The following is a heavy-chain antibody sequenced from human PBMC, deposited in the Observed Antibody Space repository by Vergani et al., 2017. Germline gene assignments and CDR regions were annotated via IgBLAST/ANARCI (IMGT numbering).Heavy chain of an antibody. CDR3: ARDPRGYGGDPEDYYYGMDV. J-gene: IGHJ6*02. CDR1: GFVFDEYA. Sequence: EVQLVTSGGGLVQPGGSLRLSCAASGFVFDEYALHWVRQSPGKGLEWVSGISWNRGKIAYADSVKGRFTISRDNAKNSLYLQMNSLRAEDTAVYYCARDPRGYGGDPEDYYYGMDVWGQGTTVTVSS. D-gene: IGHD2-21*02. V-gene: IGHV3-9*01. CDR2: ISWNRGKI.